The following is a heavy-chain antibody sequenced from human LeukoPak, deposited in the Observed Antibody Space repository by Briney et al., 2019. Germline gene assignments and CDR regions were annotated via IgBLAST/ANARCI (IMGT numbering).Heavy chain of an antibody. CDR3: AKGSSNWRDYYYFDY. J-gene: IGHJ4*02. CDR1: GYTFTSYG. CDR2: ISDSGGST. Sequence: SCKASGYTFTSYGISWVRQAPGKGLAWVSAISDSGGSTQYADSVKGRFTISRDNSKNTLYLQMNSLRAEDTAVYYCAKGSSNWRDYYYFDYWGQGTLVTVSS. D-gene: IGHD6-13*01. V-gene: IGHV3-23*01.